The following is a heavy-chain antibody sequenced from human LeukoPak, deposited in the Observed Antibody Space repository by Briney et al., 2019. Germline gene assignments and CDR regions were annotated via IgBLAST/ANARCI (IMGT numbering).Heavy chain of an antibody. J-gene: IGHJ4*02. Sequence: RQAPGKGLEWVSGISYHSGTIGYADSVKGRFTISRDNAKNSLYLQMNSLRAEDTAFYYCARARMATTLGYFDYWGQGTLVTVSS. CDR3: ARARMATTLGYFDY. CDR2: ISYHSGTI. D-gene: IGHD5-24*01. V-gene: IGHV3-9*01.